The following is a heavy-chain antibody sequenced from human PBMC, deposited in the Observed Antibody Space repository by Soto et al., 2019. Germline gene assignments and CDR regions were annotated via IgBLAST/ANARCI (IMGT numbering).Heavy chain of an antibody. CDR2: IYPGDSDT. V-gene: IGHV5-51*01. CDR3: ARGLEGDMVRGVKVYYYYYGMDV. D-gene: IGHD3-10*01. CDR1: GYRFTSYW. J-gene: IGHJ6*02. Sequence: PXESLMISCKGCGYRFTSYWIGWVRQMPGKGLEWMGIIYPGDSDTRYSPSFQGQVTISADKSISTAYLQWSSLKASDTAMYYCARGLEGDMVRGVKVYYYYYGMDVSGQGTTVTVSS.